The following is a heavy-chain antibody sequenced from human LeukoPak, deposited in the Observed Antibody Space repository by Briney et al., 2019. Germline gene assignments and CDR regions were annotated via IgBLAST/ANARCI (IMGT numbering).Heavy chain of an antibody. CDR3: ARRVVYCGDDCYSGYFDY. Sequence: KTSETLSLTCSVAGGSISSRSYYWGWIRQPPGTGLERIGSIYYSGSTYYNPSLKSRVTISVDTSKNHFSLKLSSVTAADTAVYYCARRVVYCGDDCYSGYFDYWGQGTLVTVSS. J-gene: IGHJ4*02. CDR1: GGSISSRSYY. V-gene: IGHV4-39*02. CDR2: IYYSGST. D-gene: IGHD2-21*02.